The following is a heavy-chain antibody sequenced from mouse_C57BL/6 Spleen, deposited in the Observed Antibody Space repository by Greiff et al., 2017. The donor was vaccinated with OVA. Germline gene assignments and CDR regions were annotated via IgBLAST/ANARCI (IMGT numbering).Heavy chain of an antibody. CDR3: ARGPNYSNLAWFAY. Sequence: DVKLVESGPGMVKPSQSLSLTCTVTGYSITSGYDWHWIRHFPGNKLEWMGYISYSGSTNYNPSLKSRISITHDTSKNHFFLKLNSVTTEDTATYCCARGPNYSNLAWFAYWGQGTLVTVSA. J-gene: IGHJ3*01. CDR2: ISYSGST. CDR1: GYSITSGYD. D-gene: IGHD2-5*01. V-gene: IGHV3-1*01.